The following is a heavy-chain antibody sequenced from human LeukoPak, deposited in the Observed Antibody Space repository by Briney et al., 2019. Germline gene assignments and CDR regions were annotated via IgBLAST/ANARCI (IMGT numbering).Heavy chain of an antibody. CDR1: GFTVSSNY. CDR3: ARDPGPMGGRYFDS. Sequence: GGSLIPSCAASGFTVSSNYMSWVRQAPGKGLEWVSVIYSGGRTYYADSVKGRFTITISRDNSENTLYLQMSYLRAEDTAMYYCARDPGPMGGRYFDSCGQGTLVTVSS. V-gene: IGHV3-53*01. CDR2: IYSGGRT. J-gene: IGHJ4*02. D-gene: IGHD3-10*01.